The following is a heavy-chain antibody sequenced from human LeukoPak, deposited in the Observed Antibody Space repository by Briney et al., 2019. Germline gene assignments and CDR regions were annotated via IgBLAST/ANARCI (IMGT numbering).Heavy chain of an antibody. CDR1: GGSISSGGYY. V-gene: IGHV4-30-2*01. D-gene: IGHD6-13*01. J-gene: IGHJ4*02. Sequence: SQTLSLTCTVSGGSISSGGYYWSWIRQPPGKGLEWIGYIYHSGSTYYNPSLKSRVTISVDRSKNQFSLKLSSVTAADTAVYYCARGNIAAAADYYFDYWGQGTLVTVSS. CDR3: ARGNIAAAADYYFDY. CDR2: IYHSGST.